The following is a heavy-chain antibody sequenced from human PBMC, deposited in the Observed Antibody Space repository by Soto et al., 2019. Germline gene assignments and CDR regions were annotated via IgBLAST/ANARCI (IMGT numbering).Heavy chain of an antibody. V-gene: IGHV4-59*08. CDR3: ARQFRHVHNAVEY. CDR1: GGSISSYH. Sequence: SETLSLTCTVSGGSISSYHWSWIRQSPGKGLEWIGYTSNSAPTIYNPSLKSRVTISADTSKNQFSLRLNSVTAADTAVYFCARQFRHVHNAVEYRGQGALVTVFS. D-gene: IGHD2-2*01. J-gene: IGHJ4*02. CDR2: TSNSAPT.